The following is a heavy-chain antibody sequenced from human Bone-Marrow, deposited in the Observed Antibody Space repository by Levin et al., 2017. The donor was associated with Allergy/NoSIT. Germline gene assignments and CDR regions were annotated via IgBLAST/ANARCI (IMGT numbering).Heavy chain of an antibody. CDR3: ARGHKSEIVGAINWFDP. D-gene: IGHD1-26*01. CDR1: GGSFSGYY. Sequence: PSETLSLTCAVYGGSFSGYYWSWIRQPPGKGLEWIGEINHSGSTNYNPSLKSRVTISVDTSKNQFSLKLSSVTAADTAVYYCARGHKSEIVGAINWFDPWGQGTLVTVSS. CDR2: INHSGST. J-gene: IGHJ5*02. V-gene: IGHV4-34*01.